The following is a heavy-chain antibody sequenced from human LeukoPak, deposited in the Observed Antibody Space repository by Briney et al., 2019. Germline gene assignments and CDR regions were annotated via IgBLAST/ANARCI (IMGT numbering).Heavy chain of an antibody. CDR2: IIPIFGTA. D-gene: IGHD6-13*01. Sequence: GASVKVSCKASGGTFSSYAISWVRQAPGQGLEWMGGIIPIFGTANYAQKFQGRVTITADESTSTAYMELSSLRSEDTAVYYCAASSSWYVVGWLDPWGQGTLVTVSS. CDR1: GGTFSSYA. J-gene: IGHJ5*02. CDR3: AASSSWYVVGWLDP. V-gene: IGHV1-69*13.